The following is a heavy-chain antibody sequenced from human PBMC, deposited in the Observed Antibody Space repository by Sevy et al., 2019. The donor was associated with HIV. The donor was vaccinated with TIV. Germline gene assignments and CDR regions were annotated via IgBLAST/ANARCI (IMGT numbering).Heavy chain of an antibody. CDR1: GFTFDDYA. V-gene: IGHV3-43D*04. CDR3: AKGDSTFYGLDV. CDR2: ISWDGGST. D-gene: IGHD6-13*01. J-gene: IGHJ6*02. Sequence: GGSLRLSCAASGFTFDDYAMHWVRQAPGKGLEWVSLISWDGGSTYYADSVKGRFTISRDKSKNTLFLQMNSLRAEDTAVYYCAKGDSTFYGLDVWGQGTTVTVSS.